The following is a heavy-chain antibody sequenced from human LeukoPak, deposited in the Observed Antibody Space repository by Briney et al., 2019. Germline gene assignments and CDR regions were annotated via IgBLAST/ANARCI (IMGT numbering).Heavy chain of an antibody. CDR1: GYTFTSYY. CDR3: ARSEWLLRRVGAFDI. CDR2: INPSGGST. J-gene: IGHJ3*02. Sequence: ASVKVSCKASGYTFTSYYMHWVRQAPGQGLEWMGIINPSGGSTSYAQKFQGRVTMTRDTSTSTVYMELSSLRSEDTAVYYCARSEWLLRRVGAFDIWGQGTRVTVSS. V-gene: IGHV1-46*01. D-gene: IGHD3-22*01.